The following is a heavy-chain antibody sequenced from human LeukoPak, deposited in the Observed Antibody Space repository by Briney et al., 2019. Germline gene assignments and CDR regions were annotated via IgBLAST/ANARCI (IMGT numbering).Heavy chain of an antibody. Sequence: SETLSLTCTVSGGSISSSSYYWGWIRQPPGKGLEWIGSIYYSGSTNYNPSLKSRVTISVDTSKNQFSLKLSSVTAADTAVYYCARRTIVVVTAINHDAFDIWGQGTMVTVSS. CDR2: IYYSGST. D-gene: IGHD2-21*02. J-gene: IGHJ3*02. CDR1: GGSISSSSYY. V-gene: IGHV4-39*07. CDR3: ARRTIVVVTAINHDAFDI.